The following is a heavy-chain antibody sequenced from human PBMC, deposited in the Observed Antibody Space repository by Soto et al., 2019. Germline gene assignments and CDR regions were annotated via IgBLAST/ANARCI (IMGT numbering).Heavy chain of an antibody. D-gene: IGHD2-21*02. CDR3: ARDLDYGGNSRSSWFDS. V-gene: IGHV1-46*01. Sequence: VKVSCKASGYTFTSYYMHWVRQAPGQGLEWMGIINPSGGSTSYAQKFQGRVTMTRDTSTSTVYMELSSLRSEDTAVYYCARDLDYGGNSRSSWFDSWGQGTLVTVSS. J-gene: IGHJ5*01. CDR2: INPSGGST. CDR1: GYTFTSYY.